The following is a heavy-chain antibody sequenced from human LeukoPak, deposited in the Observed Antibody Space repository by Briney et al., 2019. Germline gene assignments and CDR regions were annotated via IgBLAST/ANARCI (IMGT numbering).Heavy chain of an antibody. CDR3: ATYVNWVAGDV. D-gene: IGHD1-1*01. Sequence: PGRSLRLSCAASGFTFNSYPMNWVRQAPGKGLEWVAVISSDGSNQYYADSVKGRFTISRDNSKSTLFLHMNSLRDEDTAVYHCATYVNWVAGDVWGQGTAVSVSS. CDR2: ISSDGSNQ. J-gene: IGHJ6*02. CDR1: GFTFNSYP. V-gene: IGHV3-30*07.